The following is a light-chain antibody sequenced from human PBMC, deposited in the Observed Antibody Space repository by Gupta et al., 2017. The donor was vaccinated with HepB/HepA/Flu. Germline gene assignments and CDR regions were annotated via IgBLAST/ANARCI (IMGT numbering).Light chain of an antibody. Sequence: QAVLIQPSSLSASPGASASLTCTLRSGLNVTTYRIYWYQQKPGSPPQYLLTYKSDSNNQQGSGVPSRFSGSKDASANAGILLISGLQSEDEADYYCMIWHSSAWVFGGGTKLTVL. CDR2: YKSDSNN. CDR3: MIWHSSAWV. V-gene: IGLV5-45*02. CDR1: SGLNVTTYR. J-gene: IGLJ3*02.